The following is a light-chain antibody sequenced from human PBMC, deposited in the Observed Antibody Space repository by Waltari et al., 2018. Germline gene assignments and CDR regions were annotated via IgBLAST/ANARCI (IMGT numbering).Light chain of an antibody. Sequence: QSALTQPASVSGSPGQSITISCTGTSSDVGGFNYVSWYQQYPGKAPKLMIFEVSNRPSWVSRRFSGSESGNTASLTMSGLQGEDEADYYCSSFTSSSVYVFGTGTKVTVL. V-gene: IGLV2-14*01. CDR1: SSDVGGFNY. CDR3: SSFTSSSVYV. J-gene: IGLJ1*01. CDR2: EVS.